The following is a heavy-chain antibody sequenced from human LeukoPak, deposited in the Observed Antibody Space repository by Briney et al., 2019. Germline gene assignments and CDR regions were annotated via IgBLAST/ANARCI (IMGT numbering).Heavy chain of an antibody. CDR2: IVVGSGNT. Sequence: SVKVSCKASGFTFTSSAMQWVRQARGQRLEWIGWIVVGSGNTNYAQKFQERVTITRDMSTSTAYMELSSLRSEDTAVYYCAACPVGVVVTAPWFDPWGQGTLVTVSS. V-gene: IGHV1-58*02. D-gene: IGHD2-21*02. J-gene: IGHJ5*02. CDR3: AACPVGVVVTAPWFDP. CDR1: GFTFTSSA.